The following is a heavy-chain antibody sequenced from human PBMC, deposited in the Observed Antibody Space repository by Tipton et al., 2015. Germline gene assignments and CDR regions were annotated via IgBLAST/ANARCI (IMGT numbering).Heavy chain of an antibody. V-gene: IGHV4-4*02. CDR1: GDSISSSSW. D-gene: IGHD3-16*01. CDR2: IHHGGTT. J-gene: IGHJ6*02. CDR3: AKDGVVTTLGAYYYGMDV. Sequence: TLSLTCTVSGDSISSSSWWTWVRQPPGKGLEWIGEIHHGGTTNYNPSLKSRVTMSVDTPKNQFSLKLSSVTAADTAVYYCAKDGVVTTLGAYYYGMDVWGQGTTVTVSS.